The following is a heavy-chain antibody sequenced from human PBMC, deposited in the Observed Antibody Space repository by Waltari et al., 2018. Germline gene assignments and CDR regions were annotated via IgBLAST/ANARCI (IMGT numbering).Heavy chain of an antibody. CDR3: ARGTRLLRFLEWLLRPAFDI. CDR1: GDSISSYNW. V-gene: IGHV4-4*02. CDR2: IFHTEAT. D-gene: IGHD3-3*01. Sequence: QVQLQESGPGLVKPSGTLSLTCAISGDSISSYNWWGWVRQPPGKGLEWIAEIFHTEATDYNPSLKSRVTISLDKSKNHFSLNLTSVTAADTAVYYCARGTRLLRFLEWLLRPAFDIWGQGTMVTVSS. J-gene: IGHJ3*02.